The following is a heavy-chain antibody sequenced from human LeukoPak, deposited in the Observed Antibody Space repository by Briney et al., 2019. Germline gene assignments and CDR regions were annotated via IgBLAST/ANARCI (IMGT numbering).Heavy chain of an antibody. V-gene: IGHV3-48*01. Sequence: GGSLRLSCAASGFTFSSYSMNWVRQAPGKGLEWISYIISTGSTTYYADSVKGRFTISRDNANNSLSLQMSSLRAEDTAVYYCATVFWGYCSRNSCPLDNWGQGTLVTVAS. D-gene: IGHD2-2*01. CDR3: ATVFWGYCSRNSCPLDN. CDR2: IISTGSTT. CDR1: GFTFSSYS. J-gene: IGHJ4*02.